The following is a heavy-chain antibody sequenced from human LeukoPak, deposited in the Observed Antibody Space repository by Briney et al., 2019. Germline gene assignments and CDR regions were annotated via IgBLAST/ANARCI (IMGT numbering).Heavy chain of an antibody. V-gene: IGHV4-31*03. Sequence: SQTLSLTCTVSGRSISSGGYYWSWIRQHPGKGLESIGYIYNSGRADFNPSLKSRRTMSVDTSKNQFSLQLSSVTAADTAVYYCARGRTNQDYWGQGTLVTVSS. CDR2: IYNSGRA. J-gene: IGHJ4*02. CDR3: ARGRTNQDY. CDR1: GRSISSGGYY.